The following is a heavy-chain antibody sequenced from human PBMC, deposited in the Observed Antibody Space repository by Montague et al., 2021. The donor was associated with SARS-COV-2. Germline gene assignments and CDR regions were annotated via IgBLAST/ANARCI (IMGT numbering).Heavy chain of an antibody. J-gene: IGHJ4*02. D-gene: IGHD3-9*01. CDR2: XYSNDEK. CDR1: GFSLSTPNVG. Sequence: PALVKPXQTLTLTCTFSGFSLSTPNVGVGWIRQPPGKALEWVAVXYSNDEKRYSPSLRNRLTITKDTAKNQVVLSLTYVDPVDTATYYCAHLIRYYDIFTGIPFDYWGQGSQVTVSS. CDR3: AHLIRYYDIFTGIPFDY. V-gene: IGHV2-5*01.